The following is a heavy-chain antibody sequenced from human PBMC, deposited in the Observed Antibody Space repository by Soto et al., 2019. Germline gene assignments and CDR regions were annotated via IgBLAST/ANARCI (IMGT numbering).Heavy chain of an antibody. Sequence: PGGSLRLSCAAYAFTFSSYWMHSVRQAPGKGLVRVSRTNSDKSSTSYADSVKGRFTISSDNAKHTLYLQMNSLRAEDTAVYYCASGWEDDAFDIWGQGTMVTVSS. J-gene: IGHJ3*02. CDR3: ASGWEDDAFDI. D-gene: IGHD1-26*01. CDR2: TNSDKSST. CDR1: AFTFSSYW. V-gene: IGHV3-74*01.